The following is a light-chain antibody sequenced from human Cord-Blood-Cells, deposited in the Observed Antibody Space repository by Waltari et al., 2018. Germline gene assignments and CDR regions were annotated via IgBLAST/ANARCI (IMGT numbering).Light chain of an antibody. Sequence: QPVLTQPPSASGTPGQRVTISCSGSSSHIGSTYVYWYQQLPGTAPKLLIYRNNQRPSGVPDRFSGSKSGTSASLAISGLRSEDEADYYCAAWDDSLSGVVFGGGTKLTVL. CDR3: AAWDDSLSGVV. V-gene: IGLV1-47*01. J-gene: IGLJ2*01. CDR1: SSHIGSTY. CDR2: RNN.